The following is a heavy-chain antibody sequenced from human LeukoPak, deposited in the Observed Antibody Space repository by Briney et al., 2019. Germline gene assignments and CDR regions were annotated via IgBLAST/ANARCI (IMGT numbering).Heavy chain of an antibody. CDR2: ISSNGAST. J-gene: IGHJ6*02. CDR1: GFTFSSYP. V-gene: IGHV3-64D*09. Sequence: GGSLRLSCSASGFTFSSYPMHWVRQAPGKGLEYVSAISSNGASTYYTDSVKGRFTISRDNSKNTRFLQMSSLRAEDTAVYYCARWNQGHGLDVWGQGTTVTVSS. CDR3: ARWNQGHGLDV. D-gene: IGHD4-23*01.